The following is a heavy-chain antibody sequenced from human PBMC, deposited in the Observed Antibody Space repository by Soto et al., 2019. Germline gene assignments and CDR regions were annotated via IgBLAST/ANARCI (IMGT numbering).Heavy chain of an antibody. CDR2: IIPIFGTA. CDR1: GGTFSSYA. Sequence: QVQLVKSGAGVKKPGSSVKVSCKASGGTFSSYAISWVRQAPGQGLEWLGGIIPIFGTANYAQKFQGRVTITADESTSTAYMELSSLRSEDTAVYYCARGADVLVPAAAPGAYWGQGTLVTVSS. V-gene: IGHV1-69*12. J-gene: IGHJ4*02. CDR3: ARGADVLVPAAAPGAY. D-gene: IGHD2-2*01.